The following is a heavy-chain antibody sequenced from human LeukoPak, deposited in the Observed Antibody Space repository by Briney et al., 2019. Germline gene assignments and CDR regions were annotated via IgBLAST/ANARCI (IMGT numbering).Heavy chain of an antibody. CDR1: GFTFSSYG. D-gene: IGHD1-26*01. CDR2: ISYDGSK. V-gene: IGHV3-30*03. CDR3: ARHPGDFTGIVNHYYMDV. J-gene: IGHJ6*03. Sequence: PGRSLRLSCVGSGFTFSSYGIHWVRQAPGKGLEWVAVISYDGSKYYTDSVKGRPTISRDNSKNTLFLQMNSLRAEDTAVYYCARHPGDFTGIVNHYYMDVWGKGTTVTVSS.